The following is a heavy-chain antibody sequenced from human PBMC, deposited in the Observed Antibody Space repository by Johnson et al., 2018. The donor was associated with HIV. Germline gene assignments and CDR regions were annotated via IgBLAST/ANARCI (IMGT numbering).Heavy chain of an antibody. D-gene: IGHD3-16*01. J-gene: IGHJ3*02. V-gene: IGHV3-30*02. Sequence: QVQLVESGGGVVQPGKSLRLSCVASGFSFSSHAMHWVRQAPGKGLEWVAFIRYDGSNKYYVDSVKGRFTISRDNSQNTLYLQMNSLRAEDTAVYYCAKDGAGPDAFDSWGQGTMVTVSS. CDR3: AKDGAGPDAFDS. CDR1: GFSFSSHA. CDR2: IRYDGSNK.